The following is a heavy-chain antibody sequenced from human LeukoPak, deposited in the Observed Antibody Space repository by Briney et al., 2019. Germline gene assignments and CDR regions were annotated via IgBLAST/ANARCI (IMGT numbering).Heavy chain of an antibody. V-gene: IGHV4-59*01. CDR1: GDSINTYY. CDR3: ARGSGRFEY. CDR2: IFYSGST. J-gene: IGHJ4*02. Sequence: PSETLSLTCSVSGDSINTYYWSWIRQPPGKGLEWIGYIFYSGSTKYNPSLTGRVTISVDTSNNLSSLNVSSVTAADTAVYYCARGSGRFEYWGQGTLVTVSS. D-gene: IGHD3-10*01.